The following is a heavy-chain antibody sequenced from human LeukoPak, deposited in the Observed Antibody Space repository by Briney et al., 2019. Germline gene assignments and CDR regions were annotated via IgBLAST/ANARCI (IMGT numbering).Heavy chain of an antibody. CDR2: IWYDGSNK. V-gene: IGHV3-33*01. Sequence: PGGSLRLSCAASAFTVSIYSMNWVRQAPGKGLEWVAVIWYDGSNKYYADSVKGRFTISRDNSKNTLYLQMNSLRAEDTAVYCCAREGDGLHFFDYWGQGTLVTVSS. J-gene: IGHJ4*02. CDR1: AFTVSIYS. CDR3: AREGDGLHFFDY. D-gene: IGHD2-21*01.